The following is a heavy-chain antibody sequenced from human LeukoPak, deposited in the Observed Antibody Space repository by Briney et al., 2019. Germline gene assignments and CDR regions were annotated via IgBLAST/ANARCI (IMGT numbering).Heavy chain of an antibody. D-gene: IGHD5-18*01. CDR2: IYYNGNT. CDR1: GGSISSYY. V-gene: IGHV4-59*08. Sequence: SETLSLTCDVSGGSISSYYWRWIRQPPGKGLEWIAYIYYNGNTNYNPSFKGRVTISVDMSKNQFSLKLTSVAAADTAIYYCARQPSATAAFDIWGQGTMVTVSS. J-gene: IGHJ3*02. CDR3: ARQPSATAAFDI.